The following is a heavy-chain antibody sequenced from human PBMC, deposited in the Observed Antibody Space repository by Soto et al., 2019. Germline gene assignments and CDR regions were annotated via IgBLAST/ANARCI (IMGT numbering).Heavy chain of an antibody. J-gene: IGHJ6*02. CDR1: GGSISSYY. Sequence: PSETLSLTCTVSGGSISSYYWIWIRQPPGKGLEWIGYIYYSGSTNYNPSLKSRVTISVDTSKNQFSLKLSSVTAADTAVYYCARDVRSGYYYYGMDVWGQGTTVTVSS. CDR3: ARDVRSGYYYYGMDV. V-gene: IGHV4-59*01. CDR2: IYYSGST. D-gene: IGHD2-15*01.